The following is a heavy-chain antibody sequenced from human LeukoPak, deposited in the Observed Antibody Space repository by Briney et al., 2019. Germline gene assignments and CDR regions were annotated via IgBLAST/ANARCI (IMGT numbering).Heavy chain of an antibody. CDR2: IWYDGGNK. J-gene: IGHJ4*02. D-gene: IGHD2-15*01. V-gene: IGHV3-33*08. CDR3: ARDPVRYCSGGSCYPIDY. CDR1: GFTFSTYG. Sequence: GGSLRLSCAASGFTFSTYGMHWVRQAPGKGLEWVAVIWYDGGNKYYADSVKGRFTISRDNSKNTLYLQMNSLRAEDTAVYYCARDPVRYCSGGSCYPIDYWGQGTLVTVST.